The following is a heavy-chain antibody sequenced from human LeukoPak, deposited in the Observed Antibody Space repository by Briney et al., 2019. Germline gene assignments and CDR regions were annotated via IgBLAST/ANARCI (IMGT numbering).Heavy chain of an antibody. CDR2: IYTSGST. J-gene: IGHJ4*02. Sequence: PSQTLSLTCTVSGGSISSGSYYWSWIRQPAGKGLEWIGRIYTSGSTNYNPSLKSRVTISVDTSKNQFSLKLSSVTAADTAVYYCARSATYDSSGRYRVPFFDYWGQGTLVTVSS. CDR3: ARSATYDSSGRYRVPFFDY. D-gene: IGHD3-22*01. CDR1: GGSISSGSYY. V-gene: IGHV4-61*02.